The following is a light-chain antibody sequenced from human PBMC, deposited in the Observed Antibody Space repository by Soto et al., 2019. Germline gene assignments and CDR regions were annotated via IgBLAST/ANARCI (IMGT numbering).Light chain of an antibody. CDR2: DAS. J-gene: IGKJ1*01. CDR3: QQYRT. CDR1: QGISNY. Sequence: DIQMTQSPSTLSASVGDRVTITCRASQGISNYLAWFQQKPGKVPERLIYDASSLESGVPSRFSGSGSGTEFTLTISSLQPDDFATYYCQQYRTFGQGTKVDIK. V-gene: IGKV1-16*01.